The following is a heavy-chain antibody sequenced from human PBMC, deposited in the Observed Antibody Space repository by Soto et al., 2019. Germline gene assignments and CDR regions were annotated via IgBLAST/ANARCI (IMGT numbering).Heavy chain of an antibody. V-gene: IGHV4-34*01. Sequence: SETLSLTCAVYGGSFSGYYWSWIRQPPGKGLEWIGEINHSGSTNYNPSLKSRVTISVDTSKNQFSLKLSSVTAADTAVYYCARRARITIFPSPIGAFDIWGQGTMVTVS. D-gene: IGHD3-9*01. CDR1: GGSFSGYY. CDR2: INHSGST. CDR3: ARRARITIFPSPIGAFDI. J-gene: IGHJ3*02.